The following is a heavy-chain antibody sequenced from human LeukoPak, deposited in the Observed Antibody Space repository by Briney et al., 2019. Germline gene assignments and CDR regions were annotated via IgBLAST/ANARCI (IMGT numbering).Heavy chain of an antibody. CDR2: ISGSGGST. V-gene: IGHV3-23*01. Sequence: GGSLRLSCAASGFTFSRYAMSWVRQPPGKGLEWVSVISGSGGSTYYADSVKGRFTISRDNYKNTLDLQMNSLRAEDTAVYYCAKDLYYYGSSGYYYVDYWGQGTLVTVSS. CDR1: GFTFSRYA. D-gene: IGHD3-22*01. J-gene: IGHJ4*02. CDR3: AKDLYYYGSSGYYYVDY.